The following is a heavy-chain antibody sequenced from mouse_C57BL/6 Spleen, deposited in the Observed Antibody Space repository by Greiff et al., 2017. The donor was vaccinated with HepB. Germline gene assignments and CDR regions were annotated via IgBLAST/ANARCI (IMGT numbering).Heavy chain of an antibody. CDR2: IGPNSGGT. D-gene: IGHD1-1*01. CDR1: GYTFTSYW. V-gene: IGHV1-72*01. Sequence: QVQLKQSGAELVKPGASVKLSCKASGYTFTSYWMHWVKQRSGRGLEWIGRIGPNSGGTKYNEKFKSKATLTVDKPSSTAYMQLSSLTSEDSAVYYCARDGSSLYYFDYWGQGTTLTVSS. J-gene: IGHJ2*01. CDR3: ARDGSSLYYFDY.